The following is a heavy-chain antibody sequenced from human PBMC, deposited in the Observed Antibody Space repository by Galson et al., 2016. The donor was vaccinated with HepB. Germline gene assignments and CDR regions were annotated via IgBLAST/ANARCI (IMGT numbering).Heavy chain of an antibody. D-gene: IGHD1-26*01. CDR3: VKGMGRH. CDR1: GFTFDDYA. Sequence: SLRLSCAASGFTFDDYAMHWARQAPGKGLEWVSLITWDGGDSYYADSVKGRFTISRDNNKNSLYLQMNSLRVEDTALYYCVKGMGRHWGQGTLVTVSS. J-gene: IGHJ4*02. V-gene: IGHV3-43D*03. CDR2: ITWDGGDS.